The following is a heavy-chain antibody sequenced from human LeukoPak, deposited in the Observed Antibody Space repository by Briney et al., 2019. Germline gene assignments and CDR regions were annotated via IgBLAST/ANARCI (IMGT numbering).Heavy chain of an antibody. CDR2: IKSKTDGGTT. D-gene: IGHD1-26*01. CDR1: GFTFSNAW. Sequence: GGSLRLSCAASGFTFSNAWMSWVRQAPGKGLEWVGRIKSKTDGGTTDYAAPVKGRFTISRDDSKNTLYLQMNSLKTEDTAVYYCTTGAQWELLLSHWGQGTTVTVSS. J-gene: IGHJ3*01. V-gene: IGHV3-15*01. CDR3: TTGAQWELLLSH.